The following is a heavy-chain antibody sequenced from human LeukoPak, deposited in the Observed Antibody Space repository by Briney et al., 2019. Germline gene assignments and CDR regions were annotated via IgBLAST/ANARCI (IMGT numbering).Heavy chain of an antibody. CDR3: ATEGAANGY. CDR1: RFTLCSYW. Sequence: GGSLRLSCAASRFTLCSYWMSCVRQAPGKGLEWVANIKQDGSEKYCVDSVKGRFTISRDNAKNSLYLQMNSLRAEDTAVYYCATEGAANGYWGQGTLVTVSS. D-gene: IGHD1-26*01. V-gene: IGHV3-7*01. CDR2: IKQDGSEK. J-gene: IGHJ4*02.